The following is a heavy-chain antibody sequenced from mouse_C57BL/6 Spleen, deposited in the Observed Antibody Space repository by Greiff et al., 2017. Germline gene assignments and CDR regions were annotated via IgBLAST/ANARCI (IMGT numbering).Heavy chain of an antibody. V-gene: IGHV1-7*01. J-gene: IGHJ4*01. CDR3: ARSGGIYYDYVGPMDY. CDR1: GYTFISYW. Sequence: QVQLQQSGAELAKPGASVKLSCKASGYTFISYWMHWVKQRPGQGLEWIGYINPSSGYTKYNQKFKDKATLTADKSSSTAYMQLSSLTYEDSAVXYCARSGGIYYDYVGPMDYWGQGTSVTVSS. CDR2: INPSSGYT. D-gene: IGHD2-4*01.